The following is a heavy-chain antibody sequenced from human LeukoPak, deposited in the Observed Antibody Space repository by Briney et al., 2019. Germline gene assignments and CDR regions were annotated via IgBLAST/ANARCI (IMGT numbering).Heavy chain of an antibody. Sequence: GGSLRLSCAASGFTFDDYAMHWVRQAPGKGLEWVSAISGSGGSTYYADSVKGRFTISRDNSKNTLYLQMNSLRAEDTAVYYCAKVDLDCSSTSCYLLDYWGQGTLVTVSS. D-gene: IGHD2-2*01. J-gene: IGHJ4*02. V-gene: IGHV3-23*01. CDR1: GFTFDDYA. CDR2: ISGSGGST. CDR3: AKVDLDCSSTSCYLLDY.